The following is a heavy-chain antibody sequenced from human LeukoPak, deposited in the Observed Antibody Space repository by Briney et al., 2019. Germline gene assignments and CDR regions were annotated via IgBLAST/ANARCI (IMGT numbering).Heavy chain of an antibody. J-gene: IGHJ4*02. D-gene: IGHD3-3*01. CDR3: AKDPGKFWSGHDY. CDR1: GFTVSSNY. Sequence: GGSLRLSCAASGFTVSSNYMSWVRQAPGKGLEWVAVISYDGSNKYYADSVKGRFTISRDNSKNTLYLQMNSLRGEDTAVYYCAKDPGKFWSGHDYWGQGTLVTVSS. V-gene: IGHV3-30*18. CDR2: ISYDGSNK.